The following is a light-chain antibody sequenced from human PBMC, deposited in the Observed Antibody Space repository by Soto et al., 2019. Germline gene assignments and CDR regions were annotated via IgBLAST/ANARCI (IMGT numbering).Light chain of an antibody. CDR1: QDISNY. V-gene: IGKV1-33*01. J-gene: IGKJ4*02. Sequence: DIQMTQSPSSLSASVGDRVTITCQASQDISNYLNWYQQKPGKAPKLLIYDASNLETGVPSRFSGSGSGTDFNFTISGLQAEDSATYYCQQYDNLPLTCGGGTKVEIK. CDR2: DAS. CDR3: QQYDNLPLT.